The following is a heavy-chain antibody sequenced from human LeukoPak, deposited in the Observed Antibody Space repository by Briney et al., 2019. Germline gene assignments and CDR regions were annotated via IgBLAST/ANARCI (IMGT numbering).Heavy chain of an antibody. CDR1: GGSFSGSDYY. V-gene: IGHV4-39*01. CDR2: ISYSGAT. Sequence: SETLSLTCTVSGGSFSGSDYYWGWIRQAPGRGLEWIGSISYSGATYYNPSLKSRVTISVTSKNQFSLKLSSVTAADTAVYYCARGSAAGLAYWGQGTLVTVSS. D-gene: IGHD6-13*01. J-gene: IGHJ4*02. CDR3: ARGSAAGLAY.